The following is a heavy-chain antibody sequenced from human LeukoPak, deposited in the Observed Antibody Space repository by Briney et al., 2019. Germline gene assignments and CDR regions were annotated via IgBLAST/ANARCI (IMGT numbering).Heavy chain of an antibody. V-gene: IGHV3-23*01. J-gene: IGHJ4*02. CDR3: AKGERTNSIVVVVAAIGLLDY. CDR1: GFTFSSYA. CDR2: ISGSGGST. Sequence: GGSLRLSCAASGFTFSSYAMSWVRQAPGKGLEWVSAISGSGGSTYYADSVKGRFTISRHNSKNTLYLQMNSLRAEDTAVYYCAKGERTNSIVVVVAAIGLLDYWGQGTLVTVSS. D-gene: IGHD2-15*01.